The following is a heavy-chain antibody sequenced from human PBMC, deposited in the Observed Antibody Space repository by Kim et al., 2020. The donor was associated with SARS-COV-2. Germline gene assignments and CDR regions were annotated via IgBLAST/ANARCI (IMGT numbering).Heavy chain of an antibody. Sequence: SETLSLTCTVSGGSISSYYWSWIRQPAGKGLEWIGRIYTSGSTNYNPSLKSRVTMSVDTSKNQFSLKLSSVTAADTAVYYCARGPVAIFGVVIMRGFDPWGQGTLVTVSS. CDR2: IYTSGST. D-gene: IGHD3-3*01. CDR3: ARGPVAIFGVVIMRGFDP. V-gene: IGHV4-4*07. CDR1: GGSISSYY. J-gene: IGHJ5*02.